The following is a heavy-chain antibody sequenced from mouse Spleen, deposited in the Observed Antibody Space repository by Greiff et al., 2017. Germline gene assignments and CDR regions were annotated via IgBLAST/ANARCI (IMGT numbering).Heavy chain of an antibody. V-gene: IGHV1-18*01. J-gene: IGHJ2*01. Sequence: EVKLQQSGPELVKPGASVKIPCKASGYTFTDYNMDWVKQSHGKSLEWIGDINPNNGGTIYNQKFKGKATLTVDKSSSTAYMELRSLTSEDTAVHYCARSMITTGGFDYWGQGTTLPVSS. CDR1: GYTFTDYN. CDR3: ARSMITTGGFDY. D-gene: IGHD2-4*01. CDR2: INPNNGGT.